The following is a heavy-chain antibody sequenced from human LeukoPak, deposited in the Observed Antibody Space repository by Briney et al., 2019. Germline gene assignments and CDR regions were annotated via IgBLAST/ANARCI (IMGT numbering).Heavy chain of an antibody. Sequence: GESLRISCQGFGYPFTTSWIGWVRQLPGKGLEWTAIIYAGNPDAKYSPSFQGQVSISTDRSISTAYLHWSSLKASDTAIYYCVRSRGYSYGYSYYFDYWGQGTLVTVSS. J-gene: IGHJ4*02. D-gene: IGHD5-18*01. CDR2: IYAGNPDA. V-gene: IGHV5-51*01. CDR1: GYPFTTSW. CDR3: VRSRGYSYGYSYYFDY.